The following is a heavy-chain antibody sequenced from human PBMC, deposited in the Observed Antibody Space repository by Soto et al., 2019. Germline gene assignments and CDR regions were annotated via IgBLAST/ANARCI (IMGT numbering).Heavy chain of an antibody. CDR1: GGSISSSSYY. D-gene: IGHD3-9*01. CDR2: IYYSGST. V-gene: IGHV4-39*01. CDR3: ARVLRYFDWLLSDFDWFDP. J-gene: IGHJ5*02. Sequence: PSETPSLTCTVSGGSISSSSYYWGWIRQPPGKGLEWIGSIYYSGSTYYNPSLKSRVTISVDTSKNQFSLKLSSVTAADTAVYYCARVLRYFDWLLSDFDWFDPWGQGTLVTVSS.